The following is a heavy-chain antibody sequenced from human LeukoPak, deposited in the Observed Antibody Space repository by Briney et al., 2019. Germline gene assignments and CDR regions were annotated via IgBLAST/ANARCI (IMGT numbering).Heavy chain of an antibody. CDR2: IYPADSDT. D-gene: IGHD3-10*01. CDR1: GYNFATHW. V-gene: IGHV5-51*01. Sequence: GESLKISCQGSGYNFATHWIGWLRPVPGEGLEWMGLIYPADSDTRYSPSFRGQVTLSADRSVSTAYLQWSSLKTSDTAIYCARQWLRGNYRYFDSWGQGTLVTVSS. CDR3: ARQWLRGNYRYFDS. J-gene: IGHJ4*02.